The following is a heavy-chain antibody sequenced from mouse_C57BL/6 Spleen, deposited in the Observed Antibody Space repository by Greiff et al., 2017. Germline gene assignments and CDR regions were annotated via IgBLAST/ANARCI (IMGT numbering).Heavy chain of an antibody. V-gene: IGHV1-52*01. CDR1: GYTFTSYW. CDR2: IDPSDSET. D-gene: IGHD1-1*01. Sequence: QVQLKQPGAELVRPGSSVKLSCKASGYTFTSYWMHWVKQRPIQGLEWIGNIDPSDSETHYNQKFKDKATLTVDKSSSTAYMQLSSLTSEDSAVXYCARDAAVVATGAMDYWGQGTSVTVSS. J-gene: IGHJ4*01. CDR3: ARDAAVVATGAMDY.